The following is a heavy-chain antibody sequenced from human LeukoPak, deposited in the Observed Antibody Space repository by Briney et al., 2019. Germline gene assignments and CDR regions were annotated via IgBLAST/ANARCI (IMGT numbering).Heavy chain of an antibody. V-gene: IGHV4-59*08. D-gene: IGHD6-6*01. CDR2: IHYSGST. Sequence: SETLSLTCTVSGGSINSNYWTWIRQPPGKGLEWIGHIHYSGSTNDNPSLKSRVTMSVDTSKNQFSLKLSSVTAADTAVYYCARRMYGSSLDYWGQGTLVTVSS. CDR1: GGSINSNY. CDR3: ARRMYGSSLDY. J-gene: IGHJ4*02.